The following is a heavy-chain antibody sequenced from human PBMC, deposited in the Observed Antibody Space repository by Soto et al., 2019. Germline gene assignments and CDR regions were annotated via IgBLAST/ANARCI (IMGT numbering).Heavy chain of an antibody. V-gene: IGHV4-59*08. CDR1: GGSISSYY. J-gene: IGHJ6*03. Sequence: SETLSLTCTVSGGSISSYYWSWIRQPPGKGLEWIGYIYYSGSTNYNPSLKSRVTISVDTSKNQFSLKLSSVTAADTAVYYCARRITIFGVVNHYYYYYMDVWGKGTTVTVSS. D-gene: IGHD3-3*01. CDR3: ARRITIFGVVNHYYYYYMDV. CDR2: IYYSGST.